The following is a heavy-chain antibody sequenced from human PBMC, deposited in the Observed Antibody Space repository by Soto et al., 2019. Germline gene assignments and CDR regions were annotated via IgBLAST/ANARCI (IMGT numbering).Heavy chain of an antibody. CDR3: ARERRGDFDY. V-gene: IGHV1-8*01. D-gene: IGHD1-1*01. CDR2: MNPNSGNT. CDR1: GYTFTSYD. Sequence: QVQLVQSGAEVKKPGASVKVSCKASGYTFTSYDINWVRQATGQGLEWMGWMNPNSGNTGYAQKFQGRVSMTRNTCISTASMELGSLGSEDTGVYYCARERRGDFDYWGQGTLVTVSS. J-gene: IGHJ4*02.